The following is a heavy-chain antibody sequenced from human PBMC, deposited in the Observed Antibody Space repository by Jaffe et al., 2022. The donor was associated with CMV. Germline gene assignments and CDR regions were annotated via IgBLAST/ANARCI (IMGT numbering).Heavy chain of an antibody. CDR2: ISGSGGST. D-gene: IGHD2-15*01. J-gene: IGHJ4*02. V-gene: IGHV3-23*01. Sequence: EVQLLESGGGLVQPGGSLRLSCAASGFTFSSYAMSWVRQAPGKGLEWVSAISGSGGSTYYADSVKGRFTISRDNSKNTLYLQMNSLRAEDTAVYYCAKEGTYCSGGSCYPYYFDYWGQGTLVTVSS. CDR1: GFTFSSYA. CDR3: AKEGTYCSGGSCYPYYFDY.